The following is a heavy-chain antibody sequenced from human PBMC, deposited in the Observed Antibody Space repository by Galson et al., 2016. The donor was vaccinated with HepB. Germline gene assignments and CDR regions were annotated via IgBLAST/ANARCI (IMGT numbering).Heavy chain of an antibody. CDR3: AGDFWGGHFGFFDP. V-gene: IGHV4-59*01. CDR2: IYYSGST. J-gene: IGHJ5*02. Sequence: SETLSLTCTVSGGSISSYYWSWIRQPPGKGLEWIGYIYYSGSTNYNPSLKSRVTISVDTSKNQFSVKLSSVTAADTAVYYCAGDFWGGHFGFFDPWGQGTLVTVSS. CDR1: GGSISSYY. D-gene: IGHD3-3*01.